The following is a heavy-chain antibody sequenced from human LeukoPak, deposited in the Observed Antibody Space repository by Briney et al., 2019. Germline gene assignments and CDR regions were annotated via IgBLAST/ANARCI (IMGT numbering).Heavy chain of an antibody. CDR3: ARGSAWYDFPPDY. Sequence: SETLSLTCAVYGGSFSGYYWSWIRQPPGKGLEWIGEINHSGSTNYNPSLKSRVTISVDTSKNQFSLKLSSVTAADTAVYYCARGSAWYDFPPDYWGQETLVTVSS. D-gene: IGHD3-3*01. CDR1: GGSFSGYY. CDR2: INHSGST. V-gene: IGHV4-34*01. J-gene: IGHJ4*02.